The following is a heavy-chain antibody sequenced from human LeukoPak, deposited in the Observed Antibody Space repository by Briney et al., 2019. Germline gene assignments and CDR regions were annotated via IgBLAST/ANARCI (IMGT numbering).Heavy chain of an antibody. J-gene: IGHJ6*03. V-gene: IGHV3-21*01. CDR3: ASGYYDFWSGYYQPYYYYYMDV. CDR1: GFTFSSYS. D-gene: IGHD3-3*01. Sequence: GGSLRLSCAAFGFTFSSYSMNWVRQAPGKGLEWVSSISSSSSYIYYADSVKGRFTISRDNAKNSLYLQMNSLRAEDTAVYYCASGYYDFWSGYYQPYYYYYMDVWGKGTTVTVSS. CDR2: ISSSSSYI.